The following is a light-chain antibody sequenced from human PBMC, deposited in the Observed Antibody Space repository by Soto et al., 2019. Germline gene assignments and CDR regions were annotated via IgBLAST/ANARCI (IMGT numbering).Light chain of an antibody. J-gene: IGKJ2*01. CDR2: GAS. Sequence: ETVMTQSPATLSLSLGERATLSCRASQSVTYNLAWYQQKPGQAPRLLIHGASTRAIGIPDRFSGSGFGTEFTLTISSLQSEDFAVYYCQQYNNWPPYTFGQGTKLESK. CDR3: QQYNNWPPYT. V-gene: IGKV3-15*01. CDR1: QSVTYN.